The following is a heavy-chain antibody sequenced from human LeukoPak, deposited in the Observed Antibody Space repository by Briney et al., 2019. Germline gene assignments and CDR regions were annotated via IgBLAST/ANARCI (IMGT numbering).Heavy chain of an antibody. CDR1: GYTFTSYG. Sequence: ASVKVSCKASGYTFTSYGINWVRQAPGQGLEWMGWISAYNGNTNYAQKFQGRITMTTDTSTGTAYMELRSLRSDDTAVYYCARGGYSLYFDYWGQGTLVTVSS. D-gene: IGHD5-18*01. J-gene: IGHJ4*02. V-gene: IGHV1-18*01. CDR3: ARGGYSLYFDY. CDR2: ISAYNGNT.